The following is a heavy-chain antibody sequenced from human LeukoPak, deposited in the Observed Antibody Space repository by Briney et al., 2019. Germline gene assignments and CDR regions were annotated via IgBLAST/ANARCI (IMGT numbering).Heavy chain of an antibody. J-gene: IGHJ4*02. D-gene: IGHD3-3*01. CDR3: AVGITILGVAASFDS. CDR1: GASYNAYY. CDR2: IDHRGTA. V-gene: IGHV4-34*01. Sequence: SETLSLTCAVYGASYNAYYWSWIRQPPGKGLEWIGDIDHRGTATYNPSLKSRLTISADASKNQFSLQLNSVTAADTAVYYCAVGITILGVAASFDSWGQGNLVIVSS.